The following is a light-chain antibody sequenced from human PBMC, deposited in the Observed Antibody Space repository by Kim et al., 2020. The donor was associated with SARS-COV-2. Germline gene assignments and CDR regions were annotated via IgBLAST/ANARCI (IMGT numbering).Light chain of an antibody. CDR3: QSYDSSLSGYV. V-gene: IGLV1-40*01. CDR1: SSNIGADYD. CDR2: GNS. Sequence: RVTISCTGSSSNIGADYDVHWYHQLPGTAPKLLIYGNSNRPSGVPDRFSGSKSGTSASLAITGLQAEDEADYYCQSYDSSLSGYVFGTGTKVTVL. J-gene: IGLJ1*01.